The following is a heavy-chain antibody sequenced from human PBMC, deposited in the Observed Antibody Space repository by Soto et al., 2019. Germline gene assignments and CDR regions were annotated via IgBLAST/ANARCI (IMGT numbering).Heavy chain of an antibody. J-gene: IGHJ3*02. D-gene: IGHD2-15*01. Sequence: PGGSLRLSCAASGFTFSSYSMNWVRQAPGKGLEWVSYISSSSTIYYADSVKGRFTISRDNAKNSLYLQMNSLRDEDTAVYYCARDRYCSGGSCYYGDAFDIWGQGTMVTVSS. CDR2: ISSSSTI. V-gene: IGHV3-48*02. CDR1: GFTFSSYS. CDR3: ARDRYCSGGSCYYGDAFDI.